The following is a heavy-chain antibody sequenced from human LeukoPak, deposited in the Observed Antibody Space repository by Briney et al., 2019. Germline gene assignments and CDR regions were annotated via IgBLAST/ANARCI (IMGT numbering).Heavy chain of an antibody. CDR2: IHSSGTT. J-gene: IGHJ4*02. V-gene: IGHV4-59*08. D-gene: IGHD5-18*01. CDR1: AGSISGHY. Sequence: SETLSLTCAVSAGSISGHYWSWFRQPPGKGLEWVGNIHSSGTTNYNPSLKSRVTTSVDTSKNHFSLKLSSVTAADTAVYYCAGVEGWRYSYGFFEHWGQGTLVTVSS. CDR3: AGVEGWRYSYGFFEH.